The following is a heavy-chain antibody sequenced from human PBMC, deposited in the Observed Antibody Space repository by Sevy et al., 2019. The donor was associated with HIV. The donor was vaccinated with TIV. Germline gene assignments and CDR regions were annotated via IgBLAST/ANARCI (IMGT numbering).Heavy chain of an antibody. V-gene: IGHV3-23*01. D-gene: IGHD2-8*01. CDR2: LSFGCGKI. Sequence: GGSLRLSCAASGFAFYEYSMSWIRQAPGKGLEWVATLSFGCGKINYADSVKGRFTISRENSKNSFYLQMDNLGVEDTALYYCAREGCSRPHDYWGQGTRVTVSS. CDR1: GFAFYEYS. CDR3: AREGCSRPHDY. J-gene: IGHJ4*02.